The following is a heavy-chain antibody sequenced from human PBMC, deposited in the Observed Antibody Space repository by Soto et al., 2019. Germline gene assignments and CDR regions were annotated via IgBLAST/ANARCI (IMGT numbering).Heavy chain of an antibody. J-gene: IGHJ4*02. CDR1: GFNFSSYA. V-gene: IGHV3-30-3*02. Sequence: GGSLRLSCTASGFNFSSYAMHWVRQAPGKGLEWVALISYDGSDKDYADSVKGRFTISRDNSKNTLYLQMNSLRAEDTAVYYCAKSPGMYYYDSSGYYHYDYWGQGTLVTVSS. CDR2: ISYDGSDK. CDR3: AKSPGMYYYDSSGYYHYDY. D-gene: IGHD3-22*01.